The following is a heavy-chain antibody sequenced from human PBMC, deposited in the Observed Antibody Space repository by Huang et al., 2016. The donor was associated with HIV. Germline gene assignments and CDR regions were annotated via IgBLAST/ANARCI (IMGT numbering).Heavy chain of an antibody. V-gene: IGHV5-51*01. Sequence: EVQLVQSGAEVKKPGESLKISCKGSGYRFRSNWIGWVRQMPGKGLEWMVSNYPGDSDTRYSPSFQGQVTISADKSINTAYLQWSSLKASDTAMYYCARLIGSPSFYYGLDVWGQGTTVTVSS. J-gene: IGHJ6*02. CDR3: ARLIGSPSFYYGLDV. CDR2: NYPGDSDT. D-gene: IGHD3-10*01. CDR1: GYRFRSNW.